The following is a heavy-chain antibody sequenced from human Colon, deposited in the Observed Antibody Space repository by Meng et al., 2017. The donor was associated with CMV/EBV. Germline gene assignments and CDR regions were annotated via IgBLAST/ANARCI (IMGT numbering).Heavy chain of an antibody. Sequence: GGSLRLSCAASGFTVSSNYMSWVRQAPGKGLEWISFISSTGRTIYYADSVKGRFTISRDNANNSLYLQMNSLRAEHTAAYYCTRGRDQVDIWGQGTTVTVSS. CDR2: ISSTGRTI. V-gene: IGHV3-11*01. CDR3: TRGRDQVDI. CDR1: GFTVSSNY. D-gene: IGHD2-2*01. J-gene: IGHJ6*02.